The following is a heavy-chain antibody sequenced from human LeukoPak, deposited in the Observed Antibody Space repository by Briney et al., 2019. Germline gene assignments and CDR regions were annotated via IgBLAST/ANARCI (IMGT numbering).Heavy chain of an antibody. CDR1: GGSISGYY. V-gene: IGHV4-59*12. CDR2: VYYSGST. CDR3: ARDLGPGAFDI. J-gene: IGHJ3*02. Sequence: PSETLSLTCTVSGGSISGYYWSWIHQPPGKGLDWIGNVYYSGSTYYNPSLKSRVTISVDSSKNQFSLRLSSVTAADTAVYYCARDLGPGAFDIWGQGTMVTVSS.